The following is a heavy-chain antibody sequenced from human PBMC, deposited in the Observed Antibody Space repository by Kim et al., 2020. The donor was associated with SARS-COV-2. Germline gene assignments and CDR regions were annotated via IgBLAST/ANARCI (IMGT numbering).Heavy chain of an antibody. J-gene: IGHJ4*02. Sequence: SETLSLTCAVYGGSFSGYYWSWIRQPPGKGLEWIGEINHSGSTKYNPSLKSRVTISVDTSKNQFSLKLSSVTAADTAVYYCARGGRGRGTIFGVVITGPEPRFDYWGQGSLVTVSS. CDR3: ARGGRGRGTIFGVVITGPEPRFDY. CDR2: INHSGST. D-gene: IGHD3-3*01. V-gene: IGHV4-34*01. CDR1: GGSFSGYY.